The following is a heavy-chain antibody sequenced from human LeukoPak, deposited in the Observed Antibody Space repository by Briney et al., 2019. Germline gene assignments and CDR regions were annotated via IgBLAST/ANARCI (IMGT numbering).Heavy chain of an antibody. V-gene: IGHV4-59*01. CDR1: DDSITMYY. Sequence: SETLSLTCSVSDDSITMYYWTWIRQPPGKGLEWIGYVDHTGSTNFNPSLNGRVSISRDTTKNLFSLRLRSVTAADTAVYFCARDYYDSSGYRTYYFDYWGQGTLVTVSS. J-gene: IGHJ4*02. CDR3: ARDYYDSSGYRTYYFDY. D-gene: IGHD3-22*01. CDR2: VDHTGST.